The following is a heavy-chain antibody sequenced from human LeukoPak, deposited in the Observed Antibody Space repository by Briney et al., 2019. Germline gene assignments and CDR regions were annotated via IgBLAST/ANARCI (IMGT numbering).Heavy chain of an antibody. CDR3: ARNGEI. Sequence: GASVKVSCKTSGYTFTSYYMHWMRQAPGQGLEWMGWINCNNGDTIYAQKFEGRVIVTRDTSISTAYMELSRLTYDDTAVYYCARNGEIWGQGTLVTVSS. CDR2: INCNNGDT. CDR1: GYTFTSYY. J-gene: IGHJ4*02. D-gene: IGHD3-10*01. V-gene: IGHV1-2*02.